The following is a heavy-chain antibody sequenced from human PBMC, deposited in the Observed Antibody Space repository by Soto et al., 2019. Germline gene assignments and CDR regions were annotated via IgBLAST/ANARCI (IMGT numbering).Heavy chain of an antibody. CDR1: GFTFSSYW. CDR3: ARGLPNFSSFES. Sequence: EVQLVESGGGLVQPGESLRLSCAASGFTFSSYWMHWIRQAPGKGLVWVSRVSSDGSSTVYANSVKGRLTISRDNAKNTVYLQMNSLSDEDTAVYYCARGLPNFSSFESWGQGTLVTVSS. CDR2: VSSDGSST. D-gene: IGHD5-12*01. V-gene: IGHV3-74*01. J-gene: IGHJ4*02.